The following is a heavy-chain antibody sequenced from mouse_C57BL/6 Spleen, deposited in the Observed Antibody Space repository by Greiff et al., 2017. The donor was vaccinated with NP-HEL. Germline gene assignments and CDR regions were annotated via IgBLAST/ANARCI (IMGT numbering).Heavy chain of an antibody. CDR2: ISGGGGNT. D-gene: IGHD1-1*01. CDR3: ASYYGSSFYFDY. J-gene: IGHJ2*01. Sequence: EVQLVESGGGLVKPGGSLKLSCAASGFTFSSYTMSWVRQTPEKRLEWVATISGGGGNTYYPDSVKGRFTISRDNAKNTLYLQMSSLRSEDTALYYCASYYGSSFYFDYWGQGTTLTVSS. CDR1: GFTFSSYT. V-gene: IGHV5-9*01.